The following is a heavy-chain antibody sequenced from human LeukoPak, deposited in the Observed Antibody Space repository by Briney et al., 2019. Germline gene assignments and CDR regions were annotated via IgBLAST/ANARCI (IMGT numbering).Heavy chain of an antibody. Sequence: SETLSLTCAVSGGSISSSNWWSWVRQPPGKGLEWIGEIYHSGSTNYNPSLKSRVTISVDKSKNQFSLKLSSVTAADTAVYYCAVYCSSTSCHHDAFDTWGQGTMVTVSS. CDR3: AVYCSSTSCHHDAFDT. D-gene: IGHD2-2*01. V-gene: IGHV4-4*02. CDR2: IYHSGST. CDR1: GGSISSSNW. J-gene: IGHJ3*02.